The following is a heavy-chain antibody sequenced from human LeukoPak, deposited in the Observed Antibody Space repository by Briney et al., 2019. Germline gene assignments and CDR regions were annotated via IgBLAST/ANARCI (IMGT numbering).Heavy chain of an antibody. Sequence: SETLSLTCTVSGGSISSYYWSWIRQPPGKGLEWIGYVYYSGSTNCNPSLKSRVTISVDTSKNQFSLKLTSVTAADTAVYYCARHYGTSGYWYYFDYWGQGTLVTVSS. J-gene: IGHJ4*02. CDR2: VYYSGST. CDR1: GGSISSYY. CDR3: ARHYGTSGYWYYFDY. D-gene: IGHD3-22*01. V-gene: IGHV4-59*08.